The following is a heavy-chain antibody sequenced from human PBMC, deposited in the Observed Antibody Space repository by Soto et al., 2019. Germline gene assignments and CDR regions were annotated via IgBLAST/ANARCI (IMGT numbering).Heavy chain of an antibody. CDR3: GRGGYGSGAENVFDV. CDR1: GATFSTYP. CDR2: TIPILAIT. Sequence: QVHLVQSGAVVKKPGSSMTVSCKTSGATFSTYPITWVRQAPGQGLEWMGRTIPILAITDYAQKFQGRVTITADRSKSTAYMELTRLKFEGTAVYYCGRGGYGSGAENVFDVWGQGKMVTVSS. D-gene: IGHD2-15*01. V-gene: IGHV1-69*02. J-gene: IGHJ3*01.